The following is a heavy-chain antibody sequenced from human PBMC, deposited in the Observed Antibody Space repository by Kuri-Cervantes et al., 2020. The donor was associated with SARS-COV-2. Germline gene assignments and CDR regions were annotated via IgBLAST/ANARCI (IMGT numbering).Heavy chain of an antibody. CDR3: ASRSYQLLAYYYYGMDV. Sequence: GESLKISCAAFGFNFSRTDMHWVRQAPGKGLEWVAVISHDGKNKKCIASGKGRFTISRDNAKNSLYLQMNSLRAEDTAVYYCASRSYQLLAYYYYGMDVWGQGTTVTVSS. V-gene: IGHV3-30*03. CDR2: ISHDGKNK. CDR1: GFNFSRTD. D-gene: IGHD2-2*01. J-gene: IGHJ6*02.